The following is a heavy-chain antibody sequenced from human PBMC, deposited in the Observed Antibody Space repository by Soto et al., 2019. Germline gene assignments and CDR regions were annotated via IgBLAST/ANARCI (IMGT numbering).Heavy chain of an antibody. V-gene: IGHV5-10-1*01. Sequence: GESLKISCKGSGYSFTSYWISWVRQMPGKGLEWTGRIDPSDSYTNYSPSFHGHVTISADKSISTAYLQRRSLKASDTAMYYCARHKDCSGGSGYSRNYYYYGMDVWGQGTTVTVSS. CDR2: IDPSDSYT. CDR1: GYSFTSYW. D-gene: IGHD2-15*01. CDR3: ARHKDCSGGSGYSRNYYYYGMDV. J-gene: IGHJ6*02.